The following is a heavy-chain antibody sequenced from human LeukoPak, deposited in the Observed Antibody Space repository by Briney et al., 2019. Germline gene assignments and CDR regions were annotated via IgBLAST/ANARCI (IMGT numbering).Heavy chain of an antibody. CDR1: GVSISSHY. CDR2: MYYSGSS. V-gene: IGHV4-59*08. J-gene: IGHJ4*02. CDR3: ARRDCGSGTYFFVY. D-gene: IGHD1-7*01. Sequence: SSETLSLTCTVSGVSISSHYWSWIRQPPGKGLEWIGYMYYSGSSNYNPSLQSRVTISVDTSKNQFSLKLSSVTAADTAVYYCARRDCGSGTYFFVYWGQGALVTVSS.